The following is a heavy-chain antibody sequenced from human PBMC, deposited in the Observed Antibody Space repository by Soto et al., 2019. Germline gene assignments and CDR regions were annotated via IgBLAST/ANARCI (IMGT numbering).Heavy chain of an antibody. Sequence: QVQLVQSGAEVKKPGSSVKVSCKASGGTFSRYIVSWVRQAPGQGLEWMGAFIPIFGESIYAQRFQGRVTITADESRSTAYMELSSLGSEDTAVYYCGRDVYMDTPMETLPYVSSMDVWGQGTTVPVSS. CDR3: GRDVYMDTPMETLPYVSSMDV. V-gene: IGHV1-69*01. CDR2: FIPIFGES. CDR1: GGTFSRYI. D-gene: IGHD5-18*01. J-gene: IGHJ6*02.